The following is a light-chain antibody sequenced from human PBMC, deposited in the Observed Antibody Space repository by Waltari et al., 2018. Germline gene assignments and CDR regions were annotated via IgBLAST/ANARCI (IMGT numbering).Light chain of an antibody. Sequence: DIQMTQSPSSLSASVGDRVTITCQATEDITNYLNWYQQNTGKAPKLLIYEASNLETGVPSRFSGSGSGTDFTFAISSLQPEDVATYYCQQYHDLPTFGQGTRLEIK. CDR2: EAS. CDR1: EDITNY. V-gene: IGKV1-33*01. CDR3: QQYHDLPT. J-gene: IGKJ5*01.